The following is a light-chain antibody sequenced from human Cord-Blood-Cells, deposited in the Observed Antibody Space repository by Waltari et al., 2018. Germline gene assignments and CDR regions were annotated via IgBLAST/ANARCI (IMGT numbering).Light chain of an antibody. CDR3: MQALQTPRT. J-gene: IGKJ2*01. CDR2: LGS. CDR1: QSLLHSNGYNY. V-gene: IGKV2-28*01. Sequence: DIVMTQSQPSLPVTPGEPASISCRSSQSLLHSNGYNYLDWYLQKPGQSPQLLIYLGSNRASGVPDRFSGSGSGTDFTLKISRVEAEDVGVYYCMQALQTPRTFGQGTKLEIK.